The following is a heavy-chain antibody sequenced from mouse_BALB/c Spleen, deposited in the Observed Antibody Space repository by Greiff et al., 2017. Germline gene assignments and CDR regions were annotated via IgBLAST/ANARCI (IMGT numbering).Heavy chain of an antibody. CDR1: GFTFSSFG. CDR2: ISSGSSTI. V-gene: IGHV5-17*02. J-gene: IGHJ3*01. CDR3: AQEFAY. Sequence: EVQGVESGGGLVQPGGSRKLSCAASGFTFSSFGMHWVRQAPEKGLEWVAYISSGSSTIYYADTVKGRFTISRDNPKNTLFLQMTSLRSEDTAMYYCAQEFAYWGQGTLVTVSA.